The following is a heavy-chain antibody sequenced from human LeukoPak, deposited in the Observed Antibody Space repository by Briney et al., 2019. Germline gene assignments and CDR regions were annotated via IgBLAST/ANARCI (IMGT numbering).Heavy chain of an antibody. D-gene: IGHD6-19*01. CDR3: ARVLGYSSYLDY. CDR1: GGSISSSSYY. Sequence: SETLSLTCTVSGGSISSSSYYWGWIRQPPGKGLEWIGSIYYSGSTYYNPSLKSRVTISVDTSKNQFSLKLSSVTAADTAVYYCARVLGYSSYLDYWGQGTLVTVSS. CDR2: IYYSGST. J-gene: IGHJ4*02. V-gene: IGHV4-39*07.